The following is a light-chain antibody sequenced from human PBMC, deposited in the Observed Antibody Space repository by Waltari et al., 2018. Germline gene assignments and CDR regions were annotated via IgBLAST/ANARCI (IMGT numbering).Light chain of an antibody. CDR1: QGISSY. Sequence: DIQLTQSPSFLSASVGDRVTITCRASQGISSYLAWYQQKPGEDPKLLIYAASTLQSGVPARFSGSGSGTEFTLTISRLQPEDFATYYCQQLNSYPPLTFGGGTKVEIK. V-gene: IGKV1-9*01. J-gene: IGKJ4*01. CDR2: AAS. CDR3: QQLNSYPPLT.